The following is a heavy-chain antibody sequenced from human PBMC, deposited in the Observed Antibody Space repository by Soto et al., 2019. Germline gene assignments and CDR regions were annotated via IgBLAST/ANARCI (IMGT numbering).Heavy chain of an antibody. D-gene: IGHD1-26*01. Sequence: QLQLQESGPGLVKPSETLSLTCTVSGGSISSSSYYWGWIRQPPGKGLEWIGSIYYSGSTYYNPSLKSRVTISVDTSKNQFSLKLSSVTAADTAVYYCARHGKGGPYYYYYYMDVWGKGTTVTVSS. V-gene: IGHV4-39*01. CDR3: ARHGKGGPYYYYYYMDV. J-gene: IGHJ6*03. CDR1: GGSISSSSYY. CDR2: IYYSGST.